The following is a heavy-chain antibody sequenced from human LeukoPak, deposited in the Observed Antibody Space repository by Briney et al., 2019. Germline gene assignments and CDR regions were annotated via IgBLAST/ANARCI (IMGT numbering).Heavy chain of an antibody. V-gene: IGHV6-1*01. D-gene: IGHD5-24*01. J-gene: IGHJ4*02. CDR2: TFYRSKWYS. Sequence: SQTLSLTCAISGDSVSSNSAAWNWIRQSPSRGLEWLGRTFYRSKWYSDYAVSVKSRMTINPDTSKNQFSLKLSSVTAADTAVYYCAREPRMATISYFDYWGQGTLVTVSS. CDR3: AREPRMATISYFDY. CDR1: GDSVSSNSAA.